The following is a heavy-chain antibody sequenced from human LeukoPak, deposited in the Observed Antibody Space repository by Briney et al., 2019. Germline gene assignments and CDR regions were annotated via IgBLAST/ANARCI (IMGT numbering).Heavy chain of an antibody. Sequence: PGGSLRLSCTASGFTFSSYGMHWVRQAPGKGLEWVAVISYEGRTIYYADSATGRFTISRDNSKSTLYLQMNSLRPEDTAVYYCVKEAVPRICDWYDYWGQGTLVTVSP. J-gene: IGHJ4*02. CDR1: GFTFSSYG. CDR2: ISYEGRTI. D-gene: IGHD6-19*01. V-gene: IGHV3-30*18. CDR3: VKEAVPRICDWYDY.